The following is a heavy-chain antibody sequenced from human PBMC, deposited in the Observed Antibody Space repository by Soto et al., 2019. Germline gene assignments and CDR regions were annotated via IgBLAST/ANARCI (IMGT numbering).Heavy chain of an antibody. CDR3: ARFDYGDPYYYGMDV. J-gene: IGHJ6*02. CDR2: ISAYNGNT. CDR1: GYTFTSYG. D-gene: IGHD4-17*01. V-gene: IGHV1-18*04. Sequence: GASVKVSCKASGYTFTSYGISWVRQAPGQGLEWMGWISAYNGNTNYAQKLQGRVTMTTDTSTSTAYMELRSLRSDDTAVYYCARFDYGDPYYYGMDVWGQGTTVTVSS.